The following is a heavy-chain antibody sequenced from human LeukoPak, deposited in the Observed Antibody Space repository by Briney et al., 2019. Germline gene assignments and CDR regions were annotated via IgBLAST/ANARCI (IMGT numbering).Heavy chain of an antibody. CDR2: ISSSGSTI. Sequence: GGSLRLSCAASGFTFSDYYMSWIRQAPGKGLEWVSYISSSGSTIYYADSVKGRFTISRDNAKNSLYLQMNSLRAEDTAVYYCTTEATKVWSLGAFDIWGQGTMVTVSS. V-gene: IGHV3-11*01. CDR3: TTEATKVWSLGAFDI. J-gene: IGHJ3*02. CDR1: GFTFSDYY. D-gene: IGHD4-17*01.